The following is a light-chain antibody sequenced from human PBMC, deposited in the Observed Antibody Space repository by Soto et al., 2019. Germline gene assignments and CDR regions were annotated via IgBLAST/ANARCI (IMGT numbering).Light chain of an antibody. J-gene: IGKJ1*01. CDR3: HQYNSYSPEWT. V-gene: IGKV1-5*01. CDR2: DAS. CDR1: QSISSW. Sequence: DIQMTQSPSTLSASVGDRVTITCRAIQSISSWLAWYQQKPGKAPKLLIYDASSLESGVPSRFSGSRSGTVFTLTISSLQSDDFATYYCHQYNSYSPEWTFGQGTKVDI.